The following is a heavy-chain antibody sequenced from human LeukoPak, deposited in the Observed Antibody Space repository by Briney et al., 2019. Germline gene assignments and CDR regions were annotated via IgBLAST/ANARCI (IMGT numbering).Heavy chain of an antibody. CDR1: GFNLVDYA. V-gene: IGHV3-9*01. J-gene: IGHJ4*02. CDR3: ARDDHNVLTDNFDY. CDR2: INWDKGGI. Sequence: GGSLRLSCAVSGFNLVDYAMHWVRQAPGRGLEWVSGINWDKGGIVYAESVRGRFTVSRDNAKNSLYLQMNSLRPEDTALYYCARDDHNVLTDNFDYWGQGTLVTVSS. D-gene: IGHD3-9*01.